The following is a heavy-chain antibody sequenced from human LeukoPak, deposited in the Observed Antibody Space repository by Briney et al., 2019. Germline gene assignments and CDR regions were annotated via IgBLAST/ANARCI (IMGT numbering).Heavy chain of an antibody. V-gene: IGHV1-18*01. CDR3: ARDPGSYGDAFDI. J-gene: IGHJ3*02. CDR1: GYTFTNYG. Sequence: GASVKVSCKASGYTFTNYGISWVRQAPGQELEWMGWISAYSGDTNYAQKFQGRVTMTRDTSTSTAYMELRSLRSNDTAVYYCARDPGSYGDAFDIWGQGTMVTVSA. D-gene: IGHD3-16*01. CDR2: ISAYSGDT.